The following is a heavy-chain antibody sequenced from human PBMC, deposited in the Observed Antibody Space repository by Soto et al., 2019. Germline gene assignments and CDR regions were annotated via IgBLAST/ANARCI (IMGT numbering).Heavy chain of an antibody. CDR1: GYTFTSYG. D-gene: IGHD1-20*01. CDR2: ISAYNGNT. J-gene: IGHJ4*02. CDR3: ARDAAIGMNDY. V-gene: IGHV1-18*01. Sequence: QVQLVQSGAEVKKPGASVKVSCKASGYTFTSYGIIWVRQAPGQGLEGMGWISAYNGNTTYAQKLQGRVTMTTDTTTSTAYMALRSLRSADTAVYYCARDAAIGMNDYWGQGTLVTVSS.